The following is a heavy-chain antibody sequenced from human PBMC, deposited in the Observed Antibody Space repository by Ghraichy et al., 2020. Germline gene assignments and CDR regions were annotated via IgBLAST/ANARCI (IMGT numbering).Heavy chain of an antibody. CDR1: GFTFSSYA. Sequence: GGSLRLSCAASGFTFSSYAMSWVRQAPGKGLEWDSAISGSGGSTYYADSVKGRFTISRDNSKNTLYLQMNSLRAEDTAVYYCAKWESITMIVLDYWGQGTLVTVSS. D-gene: IGHD3-22*01. CDR3: AKWESITMIVLDY. V-gene: IGHV3-23*01. CDR2: ISGSGGST. J-gene: IGHJ4*02.